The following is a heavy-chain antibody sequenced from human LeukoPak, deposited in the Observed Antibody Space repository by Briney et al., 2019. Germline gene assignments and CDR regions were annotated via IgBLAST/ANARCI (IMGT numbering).Heavy chain of an antibody. CDR1: GFTFSNYA. Sequence: PGGSLRLSCLASGFTFSNYAMSWVRQAPGKGLEWVSGITISGRTAYYADSVKGRFTISRDNARNSLYLQMNSLRAEDTAVYYCARVRAYSGYDTNFDYWGQGTLVTVSS. CDR3: ARVRAYSGYDTNFDY. D-gene: IGHD5-12*01. J-gene: IGHJ4*02. CDR2: ITISGRTA. V-gene: IGHV3-48*03.